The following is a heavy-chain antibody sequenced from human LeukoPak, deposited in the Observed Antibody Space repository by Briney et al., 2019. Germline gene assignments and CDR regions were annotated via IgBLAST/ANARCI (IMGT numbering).Heavy chain of an antibody. D-gene: IGHD2-2*02. CDR3: ARVGYCSSTSCYRGEYFQH. CDR2: INHSGST. CDR1: GGSFSGYY. V-gene: IGHV4-34*01. Sequence: PSETLSLTCAVYGGSFSGYYWSWIRQPPGKGLERIGEINHSGSTNYNPSLKSRVTISVDTSKNQFSLKLSSVTAADTAVYYCARVGYCSSTSCYRGEYFQHWGQGTLVTVSS. J-gene: IGHJ1*01.